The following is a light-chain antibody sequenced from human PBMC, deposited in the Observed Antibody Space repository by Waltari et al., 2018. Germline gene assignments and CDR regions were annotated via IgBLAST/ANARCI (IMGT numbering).Light chain of an antibody. Sequence: EIVLTHSPGTLSLSPGERPTLSYRASQSVSSSYLAWYQQKPGQAPRLLIYGASSRATGIPDRFSGSGSGTDFTLTISRLEPEDFAVYYCQQYGSSPLYTFGQGTKLEIK. V-gene: IGKV3-20*01. CDR3: QQYGSSPLYT. CDR1: QSVSSSY. CDR2: GAS. J-gene: IGKJ2*01.